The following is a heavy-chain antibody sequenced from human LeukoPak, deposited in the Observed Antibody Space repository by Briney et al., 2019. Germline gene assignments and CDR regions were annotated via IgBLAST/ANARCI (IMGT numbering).Heavy chain of an antibody. CDR1: GVSLTSANSY. Sequence: PSETLSLTCTVSGVSLTSANSYWDWIRQPPGQGLEWIGSMYYTGNTYYNPSLKSRVTLSLDTSKNHFSLRLSSLTAADTAVYYCATQRLSTVAPFDNWGQGTLVTVSS. CDR2: MYYTGNT. J-gene: IGHJ4*02. CDR3: ATQRLSTVAPFDN. V-gene: IGHV4-39*01. D-gene: IGHD4-23*01.